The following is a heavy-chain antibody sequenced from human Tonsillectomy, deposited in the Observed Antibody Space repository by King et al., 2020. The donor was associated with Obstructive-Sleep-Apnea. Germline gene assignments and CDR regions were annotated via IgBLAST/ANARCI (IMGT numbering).Heavy chain of an antibody. Sequence: TLKESGPTLVKPTQTLTLTCTFSGCSLSTIGVGVGWIRQPPGKALEWLALIYWNDVKRYSPPLKSRLTITKDTSKNPVVLTMTNMDPVDTATYYCAHRPGDWSFDYWGQATLVTVSS. D-gene: IGHD7-27*01. J-gene: IGHJ4*02. CDR1: GCSLSTIGVG. CDR2: IYWNDVK. CDR3: AHRPGDWSFDY. V-gene: IGHV2-5*01.